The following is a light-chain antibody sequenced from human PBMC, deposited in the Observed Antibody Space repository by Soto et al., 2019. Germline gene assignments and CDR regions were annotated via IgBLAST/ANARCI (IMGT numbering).Light chain of an antibody. J-gene: IGKJ4*01. CDR1: QTISSW. CDR2: KAS. CDR3: QQRSNWAPLT. V-gene: IGKV1-5*03. Sequence: DIQMTQSPSTLSGSVGDRVTITCRASQTISSWLAWYQQKPGKAPKLLIYKASTLKSGVPPRFRGSGSGTEFTLTISSLQRDDFAVYYCQQRSNWAPLTFGGGTKVDI.